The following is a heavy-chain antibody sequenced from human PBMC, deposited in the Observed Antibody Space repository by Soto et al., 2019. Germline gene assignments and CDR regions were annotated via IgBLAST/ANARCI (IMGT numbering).Heavy chain of an antibody. J-gene: IGHJ4*02. CDR1: GFTFTNYW. Sequence: GGSLRLSCAASGFTFTNYWMHWVRQAPGKGLVWVSRINSAGTSTDYGDSVKGRFTVSRDNAKSTLFLQMDTLRVDDTAVYYFATLIYPEAHWGQGTLVTVSS. CDR2: INSAGTST. V-gene: IGHV3-74*01. D-gene: IGHD3-3*01. CDR3: ATLIYPEAH.